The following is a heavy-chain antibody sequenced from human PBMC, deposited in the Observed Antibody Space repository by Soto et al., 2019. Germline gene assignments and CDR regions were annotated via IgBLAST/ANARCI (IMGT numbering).Heavy chain of an antibody. CDR3: ARVPPIVVVPAAFRHYYYYGMDV. CDR1: GGSFSCYY. J-gene: IGHJ6*02. V-gene: IGHV4-34*01. CDR2: INHSGST. D-gene: IGHD2-2*01. Sequence: PSETLSLTCAVYGGSFSCYYWSWIRQPPGKGLEWIGEINHSGSTNYNPSLKSRVTISVDTSKNQFSLKLSSVTAADTAVYYCARVPPIVVVPAAFRHYYYYGMDVWGQGTTVTVSS.